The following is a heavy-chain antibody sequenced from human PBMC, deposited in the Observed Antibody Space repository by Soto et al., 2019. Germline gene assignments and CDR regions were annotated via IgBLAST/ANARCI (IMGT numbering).Heavy chain of an antibody. CDR1: GFTFSSYA. Sequence: PVGSLRLSCAASGFTFSSYAMHWVRQAPGKGLEWVAVISYDGSNKYYADSVKGRFTISRDNSKNTLYLQMNSLRAEDTAVYYCARDQIVATIMPARYYYYYGMDVWGQGTTVTVSS. V-gene: IGHV3-30-3*01. CDR3: ARDQIVATIMPARYYYYYGMDV. D-gene: IGHD5-12*01. J-gene: IGHJ6*02. CDR2: ISYDGSNK.